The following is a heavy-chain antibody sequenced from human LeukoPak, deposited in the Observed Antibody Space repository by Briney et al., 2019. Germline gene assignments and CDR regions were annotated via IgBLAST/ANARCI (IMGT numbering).Heavy chain of an antibody. CDR1: GDNVSRNSAA. CDR3: ARGDAMDV. V-gene: IGHV6-1*01. Sequence: SQTLSLTCAISGDNVSRNSAAWNWIRQSPSRGLEWLGRTYHKSKWYTDYALSVKSRITINADTSKNQFSLQLNSVTPEDTAVYYCARGDAMDVWGQGTTVTVSS. J-gene: IGHJ6*02. CDR2: TYHKSKWYT.